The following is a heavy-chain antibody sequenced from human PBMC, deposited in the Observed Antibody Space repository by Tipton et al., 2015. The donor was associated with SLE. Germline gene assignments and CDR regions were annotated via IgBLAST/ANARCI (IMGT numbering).Heavy chain of an antibody. CDR3: AKDRGGYSSGRHFDY. D-gene: IGHD6-19*01. CDR2: ISGSGGST. J-gene: IGHJ4*02. CDR1: GFTFSSYA. V-gene: IGHV3-23*04. Sequence: VQLVQSGGGVVQSGGSQRLSCAASGFTFSSYAMSWVRQAPGKGLEWVSAISGSGGSTYYADSVKGRFTISRDNSKNTLYLQMNSLRAEDTAVYYCAKDRGGYSSGRHFDYWGQGTLVTVSS.